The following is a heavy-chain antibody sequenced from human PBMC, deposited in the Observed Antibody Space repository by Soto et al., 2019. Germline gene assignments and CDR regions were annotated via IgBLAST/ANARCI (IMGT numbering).Heavy chain of an antibody. V-gene: IGHV4-59*12. CDR1: GGSISSYY. D-gene: IGHD1-7*01. Sequence: PSETLSLTCTVSGGSISSYYWSWIRQPPGKGLEWIGYIYYSGSTNYNPSLKSRVTISVDTSKNQFSLKLSSVTAADTAVYYCARDRPGGITGTPNYYGMGVWGQGTTVTVSS. CDR2: IYYSGST. CDR3: ARDRPGGITGTPNYYGMGV. J-gene: IGHJ6*02.